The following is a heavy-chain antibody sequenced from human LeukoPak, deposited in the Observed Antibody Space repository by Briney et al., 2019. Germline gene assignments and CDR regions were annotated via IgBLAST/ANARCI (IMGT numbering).Heavy chain of an antibody. D-gene: IGHD2-2*01. V-gene: IGHV4-39*01. CDR3: ARLGIGVVPSAMLGDYYFDY. CDR2: IYYSGST. CDR1: GGSISSSNYY. Sequence: PSETLSLTCTVSGGSISSSNYYWGWIRQPPGKGLEWIGSIYYSGSTYDNPSLKSRVTISVDTSKNRFSLKLSSVTAADTAVYYCARLGIGVVPSAMLGDYYFDYWGQGTLVTVSS. J-gene: IGHJ4*02.